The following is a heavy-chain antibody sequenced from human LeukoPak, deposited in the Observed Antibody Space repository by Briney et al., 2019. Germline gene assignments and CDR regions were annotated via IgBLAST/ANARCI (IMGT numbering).Heavy chain of an antibody. D-gene: IGHD3-22*01. CDR3: ARDGLLVIVDDTDAFDI. CDR1: GYTFSNYA. Sequence: ASVKVSCKASGYTFSNYALHWVRQAPGQGLEWVGWINTNTGNPTYAQGFRGRFVFSLDTSVSTAYLQINSLQPEDTAFYYCARDGLLVIVDDTDAFDIWGQGTLVTVSS. J-gene: IGHJ3*02. CDR2: INTNTGNP. V-gene: IGHV7-4-1*02.